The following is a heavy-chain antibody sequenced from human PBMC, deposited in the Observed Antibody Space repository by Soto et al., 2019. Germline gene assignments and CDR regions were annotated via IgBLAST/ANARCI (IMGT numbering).Heavy chain of an antibody. J-gene: IGHJ6*02. CDR2: ISSSSDI. CDR1: GFIFSNYS. CDR3: AREYTAWPLAYGLDV. D-gene: IGHD2-2*02. V-gene: IGHV3-21*01. Sequence: PGGSLRLSCVGSGFIFSNYSINWVRQAPGKGLEWVSSISSSSDIYYAESVKGRFTISRDNAKNSVSLQMNSLRAEDTAVYYCAREYTAWPLAYGLDVWGQGTTVTVSS.